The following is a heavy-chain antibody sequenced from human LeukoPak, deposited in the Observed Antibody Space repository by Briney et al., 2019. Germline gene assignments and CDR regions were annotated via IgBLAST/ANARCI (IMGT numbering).Heavy chain of an antibody. CDR3: ARGNPGVIDY. Sequence: ASVNVSCKASGYTFTSYYMHWVRQAPGQGLEWMGMINPSGGSTSYAQKFQGRVTMTRDTSTSTVYMELSSLRSEGTAVYYCARGNPGVIDYWGQGTLVTVSS. CDR1: GYTFTSYY. J-gene: IGHJ4*02. V-gene: IGHV1-46*01. CDR2: INPSGGST. D-gene: IGHD3-10*01.